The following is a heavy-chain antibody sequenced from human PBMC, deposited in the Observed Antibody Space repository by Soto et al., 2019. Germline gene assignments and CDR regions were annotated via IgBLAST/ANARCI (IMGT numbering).Heavy chain of an antibody. Sequence: SGGSLRLSCAASGFTFSDYYMSWIRQAPGKGLEWVSYISSSGSTIYYADSVKGRFTISRDNAKNSLYLQMNSLRAEDTAVYYCASRTSPRAWFDPWGQGTLVTVSS. CDR2: ISSSGSTI. CDR1: GFTFSDYY. V-gene: IGHV3-11*01. CDR3: ASRTSPRAWFDP. J-gene: IGHJ5*02.